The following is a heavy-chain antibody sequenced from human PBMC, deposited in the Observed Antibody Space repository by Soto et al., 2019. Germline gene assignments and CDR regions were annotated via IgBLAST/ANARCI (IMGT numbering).Heavy chain of an antibody. V-gene: IGHV3-21*01. CDR2: ISSSSTYI. CDR3: ARETTYEILTASYGNWFDP. CDR1: GFTFSSYN. D-gene: IGHD3-9*01. Sequence: EVQLVESGGGLVKPGGSLRLSCAASGFTFSSYNMNWVRQAPGKGLEWVSSISSSSTYIYYADSVKGRFTISRDNAKNSLYLQMNSLRAEDTAVYYCARETTYEILTASYGNWFDPWGQGTLVTVSS. J-gene: IGHJ5*02.